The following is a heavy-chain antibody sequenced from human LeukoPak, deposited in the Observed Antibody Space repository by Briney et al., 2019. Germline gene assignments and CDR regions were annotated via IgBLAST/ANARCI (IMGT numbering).Heavy chain of an antibody. CDR2: INPSGGST. V-gene: IGHV1-46*01. J-gene: IGHJ4*02. CDR1: GYTFTSYY. CDR3: AREDSSGWYVFDY. D-gene: IGHD6-19*01. Sequence: ASVRVSCKASGYTFTSYYMHWVRQAPGQGLEWMGIINPSGGSTSYAQKFQGRVTMTRDTSTSTVYMELCSLRSEDTAVYYCAREDSSGWYVFDYWGQGTLVTVSS.